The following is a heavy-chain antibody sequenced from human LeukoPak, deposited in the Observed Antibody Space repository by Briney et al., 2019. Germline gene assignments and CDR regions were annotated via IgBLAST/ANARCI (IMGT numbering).Heavy chain of an antibody. D-gene: IGHD6-6*01. CDR3: ARDLLGEYSSSSERVDY. V-gene: IGHV1-2*02. J-gene: IGHJ4*02. CDR1: GYTFTGYY. Sequence: ASVKVSCKASGYTFTGYYMHWVRQAPGQGLEWMGWINPNSGGTNYAQKFQGRVTMTRDTSISTAYMELSRLRSDDTAVYYCARDLLGEYSSSSERVDYWGQGTLVTVSS. CDR2: INPNSGGT.